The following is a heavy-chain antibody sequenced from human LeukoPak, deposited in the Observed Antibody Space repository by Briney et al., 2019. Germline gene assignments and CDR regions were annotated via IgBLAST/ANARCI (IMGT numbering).Heavy chain of an antibody. D-gene: IGHD6-19*01. J-gene: IGHJ4*02. CDR3: ARPGDSSGWLSFDY. Sequence: SETLSLTCTVSGGSISSSSYYWGWIRQPPGKGLEWIGSIYYSGSTYYNPSLKSRVTISVDTSKNQFSLKLSSVTAADTAVYYCARPGDSSGWLSFDYWGQGTLVTVSS. V-gene: IGHV4-39*07. CDR2: IYYSGST. CDR1: GGSISSSSYY.